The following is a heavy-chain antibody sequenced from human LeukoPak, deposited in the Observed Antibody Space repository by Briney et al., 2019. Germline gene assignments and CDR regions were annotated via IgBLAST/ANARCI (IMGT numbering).Heavy chain of an antibody. CDR1: GFTFSSHG. J-gene: IGHJ1*01. V-gene: IGHV3-23*01. D-gene: IGHD3-16*01. Sequence: PGGSLRPSCAASGFTFSSHGMSWVRQAPGKGLEWVSGISPSGGITYYTDSVKGRFTISRDNSKNTQSLQMNSLRAEDTAVYYCAKDDDWGRYKHWGQGTLVTVSS. CDR3: AKDDDWGRYKH. CDR2: ISPSGGIT.